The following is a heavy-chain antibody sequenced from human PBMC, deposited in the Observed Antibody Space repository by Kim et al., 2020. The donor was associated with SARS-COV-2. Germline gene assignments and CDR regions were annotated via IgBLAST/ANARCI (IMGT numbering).Heavy chain of an antibody. CDR3: ARHRPIMRFRELFSYYYGMDV. Sequence: SETLSLTCTVSGGSISSSSYYWGWIRQPPGKGLEWIGSIYYSGSTYYNPSLKSRVTISVDTSKNQFSLKLSSVTAADTAVYYCARHRPIMRFRELFSYYYGMDVWRQGTTVTVSS. CDR2: IYYSGST. D-gene: IGHD3-10*01. CDR1: GGSISSSSYY. J-gene: IGHJ6*02. V-gene: IGHV4-39*01.